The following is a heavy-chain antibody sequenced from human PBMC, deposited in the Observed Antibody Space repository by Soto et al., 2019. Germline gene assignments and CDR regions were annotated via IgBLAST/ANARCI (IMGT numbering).Heavy chain of an antibody. CDR1: GFTFNNHA. D-gene: IGHD6-6*01. V-gene: IGHV3-23*01. J-gene: IGHJ4*02. Sequence: GGSLRLSCAASGFTFNNHAMSWVRQAPGKGLEWVSGISASGGDTFYADSVKGRFTISRDNSKNTLFLQMNSLRAEDTAVYFCARDYSSSPFDYRGQGSLVTVSS. CDR3: ARDYSSSPFDY. CDR2: ISASGGDT.